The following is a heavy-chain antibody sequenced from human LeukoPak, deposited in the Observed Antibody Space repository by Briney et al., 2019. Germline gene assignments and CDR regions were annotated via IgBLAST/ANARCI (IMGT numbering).Heavy chain of an antibody. J-gene: IGHJ4*02. CDR2: IHYSGTI. CDR1: GGSITNDY. D-gene: IGHD5-24*01. CDR3: ATSYDHGWLIGS. Sequence: SETLSLTCTVSGGSITNDYWNWIRQSSGKQLEWIGSIHYSGTINYSPSLKSRITISLDTSKNQFSLKLSSVAAADTAMYYCATSYDHGWLIGSWGQGTLVTVSS. V-gene: IGHV4-59*01.